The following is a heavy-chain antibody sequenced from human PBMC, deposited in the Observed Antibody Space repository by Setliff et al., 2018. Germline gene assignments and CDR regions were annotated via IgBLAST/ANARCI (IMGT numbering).Heavy chain of an antibody. V-gene: IGHV3-11*01. CDR2: ITSSGTTT. CDR3: STKGVPGT. D-gene: IGHD6-19*01. J-gene: IGHJ4*02. Sequence: GKGLEWVSYITSSGTTTFYTDSVKGRFAISRDNARNSLYLQMNSLRAEDTAVYHCSTKGVPGTGGQGTLVTVSS.